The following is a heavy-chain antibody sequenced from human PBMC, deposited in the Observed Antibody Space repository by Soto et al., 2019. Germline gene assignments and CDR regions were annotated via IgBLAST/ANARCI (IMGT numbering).Heavy chain of an antibody. Sequence: QVQLVQSGAEVKKPGASVKVSCEAYGYTFTNYYIHWVRQARGQGLEWMGWINPNRGGKNFAQKFQGRVSMTRDTSITTAYMELNRLTSADTAVYYCARDLGYGGNSGAFDVWGQGTMITVSS. V-gene: IGHV1-2*02. CDR1: GYTFTNYY. J-gene: IGHJ3*01. CDR2: INPNRGGK. CDR3: ARDLGYGGNSGAFDV. D-gene: IGHD4-17*01.